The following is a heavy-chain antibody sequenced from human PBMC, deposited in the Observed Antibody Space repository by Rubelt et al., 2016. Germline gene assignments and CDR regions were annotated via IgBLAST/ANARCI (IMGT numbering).Heavy chain of an antibody. V-gene: IGHV1-2*02. Sequence: QVQLVQSGAEVKKPGASVKVSCKASGYTFTGYYMHWVRQAPGQGLEWMGWINPNSGGTNYAQKFQGRVTMTRDTSISTAYMELSRLRSDDTAVYYWARALAYYDYVWGSYRPISDAFDIWGQGTMVTVSS. CDR1: GYTFTGYY. J-gene: IGHJ3*02. CDR3: ARALAYYDYVWGSYRPISDAFDI. D-gene: IGHD3-16*02. CDR2: INPNSGGT.